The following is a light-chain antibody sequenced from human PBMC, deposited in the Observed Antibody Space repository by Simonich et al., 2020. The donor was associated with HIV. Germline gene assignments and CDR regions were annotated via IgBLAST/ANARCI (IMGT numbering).Light chain of an antibody. J-gene: IGKJ1*01. CDR1: QSLVHSDGNTY. CDR2: KVS. CDR3: MQGTPWT. Sequence: DIVMTQSPLSLPVTLGQPASISCRSSQSLVHSDGNTYLNWYHQRPGQSPRRLIYKVSNRDSGVPDRFSGSGSDTDFTLKISRVEAEDVGVYYCMQGTPWTFGQGTKVEIK. V-gene: IGKV2-30*02.